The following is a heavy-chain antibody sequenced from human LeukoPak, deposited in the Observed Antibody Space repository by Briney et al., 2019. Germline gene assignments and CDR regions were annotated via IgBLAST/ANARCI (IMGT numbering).Heavy chain of an antibody. V-gene: IGHV4-4*02. J-gene: IGHJ4*02. CDR2: IYHSGST. D-gene: IGHD5-12*01. Sequence: SGTLSLTCAVSGGSISSSNWWSWVRQPPGEGLEWIGEIYHSGSTNYNPSLKSRVTISVDTSKNQFSLKLSSVTAADTAVYYCARSGSGYLRYYFDYWGQGTLVTVSS. CDR3: ARSGSGYLRYYFDY. CDR1: GGSISSSNW.